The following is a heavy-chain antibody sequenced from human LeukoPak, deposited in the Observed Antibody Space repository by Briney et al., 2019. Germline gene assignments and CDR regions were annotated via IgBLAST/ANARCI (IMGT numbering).Heavy chain of an antibody. V-gene: IGHV5-51*01. D-gene: IGHD2-2*01. CDR2: ISPVTSNT. Sequence: NPRETLKITCTGSGYRFTNYSIGWVRQIPGKGLEWMAIISPVTSNTSYSPSFQGQVTISADKSITTACLQWRSLKASDTAMYYCARGTYCSNTNCYSPYYYYMDVWGKGTTVTVS. CDR1: GYRFTNYS. J-gene: IGHJ6*03. CDR3: ARGTYCSNTNCYSPYYYYMDV.